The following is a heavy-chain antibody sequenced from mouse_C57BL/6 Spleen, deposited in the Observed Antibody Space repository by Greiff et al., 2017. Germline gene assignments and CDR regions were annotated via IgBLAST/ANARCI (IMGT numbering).Heavy chain of an antibody. Sequence: LQQSGEGLVKPGGSLKLSCAASGFTFSSYAMSWVRQTPEKRLEWVAYISSGGDYIYYAVTVKGRFTISRDNARNTLYLQMSSLKSEDTAMYYCTRIYDGYYDYYAMDYGGQGTSVTVSS. CDR3: TRIYDGYYDYYAMDY. D-gene: IGHD2-3*01. J-gene: IGHJ4*01. V-gene: IGHV5-9-1*02. CDR2: ISSGGDYI. CDR1: GFTFSSYA.